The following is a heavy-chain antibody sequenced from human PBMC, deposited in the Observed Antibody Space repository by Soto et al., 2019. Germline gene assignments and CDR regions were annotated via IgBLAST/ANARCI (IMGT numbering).Heavy chain of an antibody. D-gene: IGHD6-19*01. CDR3: ARAGYDRGWYFDY. J-gene: IGHJ4*01. CDR1: GYIITSYG. CDR2: IAGYNGNT. Sequence: ASVKVSCKASGYIITSYGISWVRQAPGQGLEWMGWIAGYNGNTNYEQKFQDRVIMTRDTSTSTLYMELRSLRSDDTAVYYCARAGYDRGWYFDYWG. V-gene: IGHV1-18*01.